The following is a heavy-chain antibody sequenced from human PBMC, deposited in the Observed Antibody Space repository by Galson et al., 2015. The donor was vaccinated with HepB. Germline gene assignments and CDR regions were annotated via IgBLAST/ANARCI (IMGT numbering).Heavy chain of an antibody. V-gene: IGHV1-69*13. J-gene: IGHJ4*02. Sequence: SVKVSCKASGGTFSSYAISWVRQAPGQGLEWMGGIIPIFGTANYAQKFQGRVTITADESTSTAYMELSSLRSEDTAVYYCARGLLAARPRDFDYWGQGTLVTVSS. CDR3: ARGLLAARPRDFDY. D-gene: IGHD6-6*01. CDR2: IIPIFGTA. CDR1: GGTFSSYA.